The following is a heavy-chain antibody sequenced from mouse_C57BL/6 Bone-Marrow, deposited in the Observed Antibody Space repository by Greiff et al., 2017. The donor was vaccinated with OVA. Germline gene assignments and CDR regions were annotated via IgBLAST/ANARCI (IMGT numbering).Heavy chain of an antibody. V-gene: IGHV14-4*01. D-gene: IGHD2-4*01. CDR2: IDPENGDT. CDR3: TTYDYPWCAY. J-gene: IGHJ3*01. Sequence: EVQLQQSGAELVRPGASVKLSCTASGFNIKDDYMHWVKQRPEQGLEWIGWIDPENGDTEYASKFQGKATITADTSSNTAYLQLSSLTSEDTAVYYCTTYDYPWCAYWGQGTLVTVSA. CDR1: GFNIKDDY.